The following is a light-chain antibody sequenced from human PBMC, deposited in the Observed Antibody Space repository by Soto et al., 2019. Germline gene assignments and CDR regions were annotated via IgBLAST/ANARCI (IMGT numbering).Light chain of an antibody. V-gene: IGLV2-14*03. Sequence: QSVLTQPDSVSGSPGQSITISCTGTSSDVGNYNYVSWYQHHPGKAQKLMVYDVSHRPSGVSNRFSGSKSGNTASLTFSGLQAEDEADYYCSSYTRSSSYVFGTGTKVTVL. CDR1: SSDVGNYNY. CDR2: DVS. J-gene: IGLJ1*01. CDR3: SSYTRSSSYV.